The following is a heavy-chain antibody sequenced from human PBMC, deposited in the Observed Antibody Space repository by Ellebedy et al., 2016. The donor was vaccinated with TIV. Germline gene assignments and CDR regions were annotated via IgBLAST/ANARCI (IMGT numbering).Heavy chain of an antibody. CDR3: TKVVPAAMRVGGAFDI. CDR1: GGSISSYY. D-gene: IGHD2-2*01. CDR2: IYYSGST. V-gene: IGHV4-59*01. Sequence: SETLSLXXTVSGGSISSYYSSCIRQPPGKGLEWIGYIYYSGSTNYNPSPKSRVTIPVDTSKNQFPLKLSSVTAADTAVYYGTKVVPAAMRVGGAFDIWGQGTMVTVSS. J-gene: IGHJ3*02.